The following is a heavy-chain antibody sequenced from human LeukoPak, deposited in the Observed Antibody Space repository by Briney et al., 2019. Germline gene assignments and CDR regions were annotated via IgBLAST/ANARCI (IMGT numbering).Heavy chain of an antibody. CDR1: GYSFTNYW. CDR3: ARHQSGSYYYDWYFDL. D-gene: IGHD1-26*01. Sequence: PGESLKISCKGSGYSFTNYWIGWVRQMPGKGLEWMGIIYPGDSDTRYSPSFQGQVTISADKSISTAYLQWSSLKASDTAIYYCARHQSGSYYYDWYFDLWGRGTLVTVSS. J-gene: IGHJ2*01. V-gene: IGHV5-51*01. CDR2: IYPGDSDT.